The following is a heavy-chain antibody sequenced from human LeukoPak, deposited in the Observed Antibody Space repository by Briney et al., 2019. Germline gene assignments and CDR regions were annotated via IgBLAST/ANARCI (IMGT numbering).Heavy chain of an antibody. D-gene: IGHD4-17*01. CDR1: EFTFSSYA. CDR3: AKLSGDYGGKVPDY. V-gene: IGHV3-23*01. CDR2: ISGSGGST. Sequence: GGSLRLSCAASEFTFSSYAMSWVRQAPGKGLEWVSAISGSGGSTYYADSVKGRFTISRDNSKNTLYLQMNSLRAEDTAVYYCAKLSGDYGGKVPDYWGQGTLVTVSS. J-gene: IGHJ4*02.